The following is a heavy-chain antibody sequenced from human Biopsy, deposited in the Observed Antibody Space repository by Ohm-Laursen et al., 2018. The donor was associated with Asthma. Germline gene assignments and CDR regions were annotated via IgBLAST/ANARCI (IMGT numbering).Heavy chain of an antibody. D-gene: IGHD5-18*01. CDR3: ARDFVDSAMDYFDY. CDR2: ISYSGST. Sequence: SDTLSLTCTVSGGSVSSGSHYWSWIRQPPGKGLEWIGYISYSGSTNYNPSLKSRVTISVDTSKNQFSLKLSSVTAADTAVYYCARDFVDSAMDYFDYWGQGNPGHRLL. CDR1: GGSVSSGSHY. V-gene: IGHV4-61*01. J-gene: IGHJ4*02.